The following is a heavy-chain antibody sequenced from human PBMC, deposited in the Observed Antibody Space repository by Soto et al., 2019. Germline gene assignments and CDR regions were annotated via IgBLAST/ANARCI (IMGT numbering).Heavy chain of an antibody. J-gene: IGHJ6*02. V-gene: IGHV3-30-3*01. CDR1: GFTFRNYA. CDR2: ISYDGDNK. Sequence: LRLSCAASGFTFRNYAMHWVRQAPDKGLEWVATISYDGDNKYYTDSVKGPFTISRDNSKNTLYLQMNSLRPEDTAVYYCARPWGQLSTYYYGMDTWGQGTTVTVSS. CDR3: ARPWGQLSTYYYGMDT. D-gene: IGHD3-16*01.